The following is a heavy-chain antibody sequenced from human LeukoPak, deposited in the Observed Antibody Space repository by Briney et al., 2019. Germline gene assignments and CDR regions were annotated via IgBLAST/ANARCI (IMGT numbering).Heavy chain of an antibody. Sequence: GGSLRLSCAASGFTFSGSAMHWVRQASGKGLEWVGRIRSKANSYATAYAASVKGRFTISRDDSKNTAYLQMNSLKTEDTAVYYCTRHEYSSSSPFDYWGQGTLVTVSS. V-gene: IGHV3-73*01. CDR2: IRSKANSYAT. CDR3: TRHEYSSSSPFDY. D-gene: IGHD6-6*01. J-gene: IGHJ4*02. CDR1: GFTFSGSA.